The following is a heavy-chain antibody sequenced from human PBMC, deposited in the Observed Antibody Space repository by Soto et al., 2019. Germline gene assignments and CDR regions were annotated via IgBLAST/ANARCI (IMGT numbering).Heavy chain of an antibody. Sequence: ESLKISCKGSGYSFTSYWISWVRQMPGKGLEWMGRIDPSDSYTNYSPSFQGHVTISADKSISTAYLQWSSLKASDTAMYYCARGGSDYYDSSGYYHAFDIWGQGTMVTVS. V-gene: IGHV5-10-1*01. J-gene: IGHJ3*02. CDR2: IDPSDSYT. CDR1: GYSFTSYW. D-gene: IGHD3-22*01. CDR3: ARGGSDYYDSSGYYHAFDI.